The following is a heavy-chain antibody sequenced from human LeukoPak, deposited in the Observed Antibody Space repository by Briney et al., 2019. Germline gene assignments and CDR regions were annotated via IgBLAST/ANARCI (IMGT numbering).Heavy chain of an antibody. CDR3: ARSIQEYYYYYMDV. V-gene: IGHV4-4*07. Sequence: SETLSLTCTVSGGSISSYYWSWIRQPAGKGLEWIGRIYTSGSTNYNPSLKSRVTMSVDKSKNQCSLKLSSVTAADTAVYYCARSIQEYYYYYMDVWGKGTTVTVSS. CDR2: IYTSGST. D-gene: IGHD5-18*01. CDR1: GGSISSYY. J-gene: IGHJ6*03.